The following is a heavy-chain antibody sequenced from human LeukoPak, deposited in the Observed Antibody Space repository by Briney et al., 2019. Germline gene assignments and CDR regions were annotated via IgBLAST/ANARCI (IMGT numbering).Heavy chain of an antibody. CDR1: GHTFTSYG. CDR3: ARGGSYDYVWGTYLVFDY. D-gene: IGHD3-16*01. CDR2: ISAYNGNT. J-gene: IGHJ4*02. Sequence: ASVKVSCKASGHTFTSYGISWVRQAPGQGLEWMGWISAYNGNTNYAQKLQGRVTMTTDTSTSTAYMELRSLRSDDTAVYYCARGGSYDYVWGTYLVFDYWGQGTLVTVSS. V-gene: IGHV1-18*01.